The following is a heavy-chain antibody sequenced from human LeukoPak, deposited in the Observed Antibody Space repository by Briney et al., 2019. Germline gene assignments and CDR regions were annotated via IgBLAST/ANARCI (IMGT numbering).Heavy chain of an antibody. D-gene: IGHD2-21*01. CDR3: ARVAWRGGALDY. J-gene: IGHJ4*02. CDR1: GFTFSSYA. V-gene: IGHV3-30-3*01. CDR2: ISYDGSNK. Sequence: GGSLRLSCAASGFTFSSYAMHWVRQAPGKGLEWVAVISYDGSNKYYTDSVKGRFTISRDNSKNTLYLQMNCLRAEDTAVYYCARVAWRGGALDYWGQGTLVTVSS.